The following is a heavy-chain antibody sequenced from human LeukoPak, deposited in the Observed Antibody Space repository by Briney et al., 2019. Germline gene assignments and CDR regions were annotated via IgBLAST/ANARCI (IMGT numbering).Heavy chain of an antibody. CDR3: ARGMIVGANPFDY. D-gene: IGHD1-26*01. J-gene: IGHJ4*02. CDR2: ISSSSSYI. CDR1: GFTFSSYS. Sequence: GGSLRLSCAASGFTFSSYSMNWVRQAPGKGLEWVSSISSSSSYIYYADSVKGRFTISRDNAKNSLYLQMNSLRAEDTAVYYCARGMIVGANPFDYWGQGTLVTVSS. V-gene: IGHV3-21*01.